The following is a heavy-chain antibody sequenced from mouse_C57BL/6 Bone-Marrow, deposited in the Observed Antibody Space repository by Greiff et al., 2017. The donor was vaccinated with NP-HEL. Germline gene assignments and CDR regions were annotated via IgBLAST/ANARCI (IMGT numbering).Heavy chain of an antibody. V-gene: IGHV2-5*01. CDR3: ARGEPYFDY. Sequence: QVQLQQSGPGLVQPSQSLSITCTVSGFSLTSYGVHWVRQSPGKGLEWLGVIWRGGSTDYNAAFMSRLRITKDNSKSQVFFKMNSLPADDTAIYYCARGEPYFDYWGQGTTLTVSS. CDR1: GFSLTSYG. CDR2: IWRGGST. J-gene: IGHJ2*01.